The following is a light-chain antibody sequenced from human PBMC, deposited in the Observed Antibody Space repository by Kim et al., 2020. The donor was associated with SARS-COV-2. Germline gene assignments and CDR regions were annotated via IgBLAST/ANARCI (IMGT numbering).Light chain of an antibody. J-gene: IGLJ2*01. CDR1: KLGDKY. CDR2: QDS. Sequence: SYELTQPHSVSVSPGQTASITCSGDKLGDKYACXYQQKPGQSPVLVIYQDSKRPSGIPERFSGSNSGNTATLTISGTQAMDEADYYCQAWDSSTVVFGGG. CDR3: QAWDSSTVV. V-gene: IGLV3-1*01.